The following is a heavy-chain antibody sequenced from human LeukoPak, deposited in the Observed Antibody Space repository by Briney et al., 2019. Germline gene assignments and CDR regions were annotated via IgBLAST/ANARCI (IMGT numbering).Heavy chain of an antibody. CDR3: ARGGLAVVSNFDY. CDR2: MNPNSGNT. V-gene: IGHV1-8*03. J-gene: IGHJ4*02. CDR1: GYTFTSYD. Sequence: ASVKVSCMASGYTFTSYDINWVRQATGQGLEWMGWMNPNSGNTGYAQKFQGRVTITRNTSISTAYMELSSLRSEDTAVYYCARGGLAVVSNFDYWGQGTLVTVSS. D-gene: IGHD4-23*01.